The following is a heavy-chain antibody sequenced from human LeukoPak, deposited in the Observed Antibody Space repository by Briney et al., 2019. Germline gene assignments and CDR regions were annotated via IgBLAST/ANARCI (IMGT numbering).Heavy chain of an antibody. CDR1: GFTFKIYG. J-gene: IGHJ4*02. D-gene: IGHD5-24*01. Sequence: GSLRLSCAASGFTFKIYGMNWVRQAPGKAPEWVSYISHTSDTIYYADSAKGRFTMSRDNARNSLFLQMDSLRAEDTALYYCARATRNGYDYWGQGTLVTVSS. V-gene: IGHV3-48*04. CDR3: ARATRNGYDY. CDR2: ISHTSDTI.